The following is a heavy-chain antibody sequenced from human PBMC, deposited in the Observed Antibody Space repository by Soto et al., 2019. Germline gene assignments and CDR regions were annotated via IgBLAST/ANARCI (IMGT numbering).Heavy chain of an antibody. D-gene: IGHD3-3*01. Sequence: EVQLVESGGGLVQPGGSLILSCAASGFTFSGSAMHWVRQASGKGLEWVGRIRSKGNNYATVYGASLKGRFTISRDDAKNTAYLQMNSLNTEDTAVYYCSRQASDFWSGKPQYYMDVWGKGTTVTVSS. V-gene: IGHV3-73*01. CDR2: IRSKGNNYAT. CDR1: GFTFSGSA. CDR3: SRQASDFWSGKPQYYMDV. J-gene: IGHJ6*03.